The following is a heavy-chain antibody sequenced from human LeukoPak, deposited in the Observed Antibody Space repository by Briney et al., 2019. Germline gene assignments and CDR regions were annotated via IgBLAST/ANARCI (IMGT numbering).Heavy chain of an antibody. CDR1: GFTFSSYA. D-gene: IGHD1-26*01. Sequence: GGSLRLSCAASGFTFSSYAMSWVRQAPGKGLEWVSTISGGGSTYYADSVKGRFTISRDNSKNTMYLQMNSPRAEDTAVYYCARDASSGSLDYWGQGTLVTVSS. J-gene: IGHJ4*02. CDR3: ARDASSGSLDY. V-gene: IGHV3-23*01. CDR2: ISGGGST.